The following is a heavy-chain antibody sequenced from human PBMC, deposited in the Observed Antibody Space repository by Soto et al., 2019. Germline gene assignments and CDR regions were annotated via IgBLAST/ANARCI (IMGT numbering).Heavy chain of an antibody. CDR3: AKQWTTVTTSFDY. CDR2: ISGYGGST. D-gene: IGHD4-17*01. CDR1: GFTFGAHP. V-gene: IGHV3-23*01. Sequence: EVQLLESGGGLVQPGGSLTVSCAASGFTFGAHPMSWVRLAPGKGLEWVSTISGYGGSTYYPDSLKGRFIISRDNSKNTLYLQINTLRAEDTAIYFCAKQWTTVTTSFDYWGQGTLVTVSS. J-gene: IGHJ4*02.